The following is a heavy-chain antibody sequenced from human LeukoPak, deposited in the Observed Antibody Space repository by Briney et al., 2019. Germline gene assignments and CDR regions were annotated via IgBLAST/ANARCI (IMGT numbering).Heavy chain of an antibody. CDR1: GYTFTSYD. Sequence: VASVKVSCKASGYTFTSYDINWVRHATGQGLEWMGWMNPNSGNTGYAQKFQGRVTITRNTSISTAYMELSSLRSEDTAVYYCARPYSNYYFYMDVWGKGTTVTVSS. V-gene: IGHV1-8*03. CDR3: ARPYSNYYFYMDV. J-gene: IGHJ6*03. D-gene: IGHD4-11*01. CDR2: MNPNSGNT.